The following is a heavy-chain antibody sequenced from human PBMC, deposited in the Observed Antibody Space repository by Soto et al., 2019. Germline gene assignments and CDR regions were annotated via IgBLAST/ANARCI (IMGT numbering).Heavy chain of an antibody. V-gene: IGHV1-18*01. J-gene: IGHJ6*02. D-gene: IGHD2-2*01. CDR1: GYTFTSYG. Sequence: QVQLVQSGAEVKKSGASVKVSCKASGYTFTSYGISWVRQAPGQGLEWVGWISAYNGNSNYAQKYHGRVTMTTDTSTNTAYMEMSSLRSDDTAVYYCARIADCSTTSCSFPSRFHIRGYYYYYGLDVWGQGTTVTVSS. CDR3: ARIADCSTTSCSFPSRFHIRGYYYYYGLDV. CDR2: ISAYNGNS.